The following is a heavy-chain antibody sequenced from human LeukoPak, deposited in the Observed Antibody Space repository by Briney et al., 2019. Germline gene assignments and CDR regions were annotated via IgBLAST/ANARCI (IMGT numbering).Heavy chain of an antibody. CDR3: AGGRSGSTFDY. Sequence: GGSLRLSCAASGFTFSSYDMHWVRQATGKGLEWVSAIGTAGDTYYPGSVKGRFTISRENAKNSLYLQMNSLRAGDTAVYYCAGGRSGSTFDYWGQGTLVTVSS. CDR1: GFTFSSYD. CDR2: IGTAGDT. J-gene: IGHJ4*02. V-gene: IGHV3-13*01. D-gene: IGHD3-22*01.